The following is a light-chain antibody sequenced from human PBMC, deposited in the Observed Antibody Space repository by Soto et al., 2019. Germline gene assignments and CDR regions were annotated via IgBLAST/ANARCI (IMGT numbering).Light chain of an antibody. CDR1: SSTVGGFNV. Sequence: QSVLTEPASVSGSPGQSITISCTGTSSTVGGFNVVSWYQQHPGKAPKVIIYEGIKRPSGVSNRFSGSNSGSTASLTISGLQAEDEAHYYCCSYVGATNYVLGNGTKVT. CDR2: EGI. CDR3: CSYVGATNYV. V-gene: IGLV2-23*01. J-gene: IGLJ1*01.